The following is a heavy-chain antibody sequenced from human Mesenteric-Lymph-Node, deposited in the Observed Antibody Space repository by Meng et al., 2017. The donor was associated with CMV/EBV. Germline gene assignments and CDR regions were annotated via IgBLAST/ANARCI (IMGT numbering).Heavy chain of an antibody. CDR2: ISGSGGRT. Sequence: GESLKISCAASGFTFSSYAMNWVRQAPGKGLEWVSAISGSGGRTHYADSVKGRFTISRDNSKNTLYLQMNSLRAEDTAVYYCARAGLRFLEWLSPFDYWGQGTLVTVSS. CDR3: ARAGLRFLEWLSPFDY. J-gene: IGHJ4*02. V-gene: IGHV3-23*01. D-gene: IGHD3-3*01. CDR1: GFTFSSYA.